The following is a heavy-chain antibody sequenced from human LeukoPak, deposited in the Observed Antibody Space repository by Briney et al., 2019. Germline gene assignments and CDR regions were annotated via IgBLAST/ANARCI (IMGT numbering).Heavy chain of an antibody. CDR1: GFTFSSYA. Sequence: GGSLRLSCAASGFTFSSYAMSWVRQAPGKGLEWVSAISGSGGSTYYADSVKGRFTISRDNSKNTLYLQMNSLRAEDTAVYYCAKANYDFWSGYLSLDYWGQGTLVTVSS. CDR3: AKANYDFWSGYLSLDY. D-gene: IGHD3-3*01. J-gene: IGHJ4*02. V-gene: IGHV3-23*01. CDR2: ISGSGGST.